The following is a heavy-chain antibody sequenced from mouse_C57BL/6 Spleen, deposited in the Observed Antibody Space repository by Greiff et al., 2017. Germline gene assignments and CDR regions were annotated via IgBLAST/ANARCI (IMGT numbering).Heavy chain of an antibody. V-gene: IGHV6-3*01. CDR1: GFTFSNYW. CDR2: IRLKSDNYAT. Sequence: EVKLVESGGGLVQPGGSMKLSCVASGFTFSNYWMNWVRQSPEKGLEWVAQIRLKSDNYATHYAESVKGRFTISRDDSKSSVYLQMNNLRAEDTGIYYCTGYCYDPWYFDVWGTGTTVTVSS. D-gene: IGHD2-12*01. CDR3: TGYCYDPWYFDV. J-gene: IGHJ1*03.